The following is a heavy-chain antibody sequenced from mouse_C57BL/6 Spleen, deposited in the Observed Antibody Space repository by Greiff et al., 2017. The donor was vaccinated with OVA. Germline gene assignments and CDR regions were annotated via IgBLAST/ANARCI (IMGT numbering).Heavy chain of an antibody. Sequence: EVHLVESGEGLVKPGGSLKLSCAASGFTFSSYAMSWVRQTPEKRLEWVAYISSGGDYIYYADTVKGRFTISRDNARNTLYLQMSSLKSEDTAMXSCTRGGNSVDWYFDVWGTGTTVTVSS. V-gene: IGHV5-9-1*02. CDR2: ISSGGDYI. J-gene: IGHJ1*03. D-gene: IGHD2-1*01. CDR1: GFTFSSYA. CDR3: TRGGNSVDWYFDV.